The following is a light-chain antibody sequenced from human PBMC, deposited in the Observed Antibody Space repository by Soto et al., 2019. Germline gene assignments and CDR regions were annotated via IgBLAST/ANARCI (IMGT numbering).Light chain of an antibody. CDR2: RNN. CDR1: SSNIGSNY. V-gene: IGLV1-47*01. CDR3: AAWDDSLSGRNV. J-gene: IGLJ1*01. Sequence: QSVLTQPPSASGTPGQRVTISCSGSSSNIGSNYVYWYQQLPGTAPKLLIYRNNQRPSGVPDRFSGSKSGTSASLAISGLRSEDEADYYCAAWDDSLSGRNVFGTGTKATVL.